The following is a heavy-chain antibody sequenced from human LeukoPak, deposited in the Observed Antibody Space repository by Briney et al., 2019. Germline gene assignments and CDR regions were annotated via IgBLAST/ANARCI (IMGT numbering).Heavy chain of an antibody. CDR1: GYTFTSYG. J-gene: IGHJ4*02. V-gene: IGHV1-18*01. D-gene: IGHD5-24*01. CDR3: ARDRWEMATMPSDY. CDR2: ISAYNGNT. Sequence: ASVNVSCKASGYTFTSYGISWVRQAPGQGLERMGLISAYNGNTNYAQKLQGRVTMTTDTSTSTAYMELRSLRSDDTAVYYCARDRWEMATMPSDYWGQGTLVTVSS.